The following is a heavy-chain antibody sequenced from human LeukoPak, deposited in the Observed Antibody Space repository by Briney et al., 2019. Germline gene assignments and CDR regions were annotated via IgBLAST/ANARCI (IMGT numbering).Heavy chain of an antibody. V-gene: IGHV3-23*01. CDR2: ISGSGGST. Sequence: GGSLRLSCAASGFTFSDYAMSWVRQAPGKGLEWVSAISGSGGSTYYADSVKGRFTISRDNSKNTLYLQMNSLRAEDTAVYYCANLMRWGYFDYWGQGTLVTVSS. CDR1: GFTFSDYA. CDR3: ANLMRWGYFDY. D-gene: IGHD2-8*01. J-gene: IGHJ4*02.